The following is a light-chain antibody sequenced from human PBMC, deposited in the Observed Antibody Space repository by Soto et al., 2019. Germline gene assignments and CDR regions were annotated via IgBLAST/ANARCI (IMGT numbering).Light chain of an antibody. CDR3: CSYAGSYTYV. CDR2: DVS. J-gene: IGLJ1*01. Sequence: QSALTQPRSVSGSPGQSVTISCTGTSRDVGGYNYVSWYQQRPGKAPKLMIYDVSKRPSGVPDRFSGSKSGNTASLTISGLQAEDEADYYCCSYAGSYTYVFGPGTKLTVL. V-gene: IGLV2-11*01. CDR1: SRDVGGYNY.